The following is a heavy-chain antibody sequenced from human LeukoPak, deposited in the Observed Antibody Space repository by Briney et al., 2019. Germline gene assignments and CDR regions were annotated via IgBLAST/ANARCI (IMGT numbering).Heavy chain of an antibody. D-gene: IGHD2-15*01. CDR2: ISGSGGST. Sequence: GGSLRLSCAASGFTFSSYAMSWVRQAPGKGLEWVSAISGSGGSTYYADSVKGRFTISRDNSKNTLYLQMNSLRAEDTAVYYCANPRVDCSGGSCYSSFGYWGQGTLVTVSS. V-gene: IGHV3-23*01. J-gene: IGHJ4*02. CDR3: ANPRVDCSGGSCYSSFGY. CDR1: GFTFSSYA.